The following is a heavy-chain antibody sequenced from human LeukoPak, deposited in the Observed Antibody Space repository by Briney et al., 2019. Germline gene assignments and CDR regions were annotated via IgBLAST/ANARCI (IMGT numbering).Heavy chain of an antibody. D-gene: IGHD2-15*01. J-gene: IGHJ4*02. CDR2: IPYDGSNK. V-gene: IGHV3-30*03. CDR1: GFTFSSYG. Sequence: GGSLRLSCAASGFTFSSYGMHWVRQAPGKGLEWVAVIPYDGSNKYYADSVKGRFTISRDNSKNTLYLQMNSLRAEDTAVCYCAHIPQFVSGYWGQGTLVTVSS. CDR3: AHIPQFVSGY.